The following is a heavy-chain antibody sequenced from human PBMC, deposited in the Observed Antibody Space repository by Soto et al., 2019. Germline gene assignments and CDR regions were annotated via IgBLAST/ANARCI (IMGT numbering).Heavy chain of an antibody. V-gene: IGHV3-33*01. J-gene: IGHJ6*02. CDR1: GFPFSSYG. Sequence: PGGSLRLSCAASGFPFSSYGMHWVRQAPGKGLEWVAVIWYDGSNKYYAASVKGRFTISRDNSKNTRYLQMNSLRAEDTAVYYCARGLRRYCSSTSCSYGMDVWGQGTTVTVSS. CDR3: ARGLRRYCSSTSCSYGMDV. D-gene: IGHD2-2*01. CDR2: IWYDGSNK.